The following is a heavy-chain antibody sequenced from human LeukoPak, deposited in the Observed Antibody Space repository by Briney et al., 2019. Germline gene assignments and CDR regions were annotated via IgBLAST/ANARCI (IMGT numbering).Heavy chain of an antibody. D-gene: IGHD6-13*01. CDR3: AREMAAAAGFTFDP. CDR2: LYYSVST. J-gene: IGHJ5*02. Sequence: SETLSLTCAVSVGSTRSYYWSCVWQPPGERLEWVGYLYYSVSTNYNPSLKSRVTISVDTSKNQFSLKLSSVTAADTAVYYCAREMAAAAGFTFDPWGQGTLVTASS. CDR1: VGSTRSYY. V-gene: IGHV4-59*01.